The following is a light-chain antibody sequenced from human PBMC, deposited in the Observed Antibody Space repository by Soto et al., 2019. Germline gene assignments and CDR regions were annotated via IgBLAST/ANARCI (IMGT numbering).Light chain of an antibody. Sequence: EIVLTQFPGTVSLSPGERATLSCRASQSISNNYLTWYQQKPGQAPRLLIYRVYSRATGIPDRFSGSGSGTDFTLTISRLEPEDFAVYFCQQHGSSPWTFGQGTKVEIK. V-gene: IGKV3-20*01. CDR1: QSISNNY. J-gene: IGKJ1*01. CDR3: QQHGSSPWT. CDR2: RVY.